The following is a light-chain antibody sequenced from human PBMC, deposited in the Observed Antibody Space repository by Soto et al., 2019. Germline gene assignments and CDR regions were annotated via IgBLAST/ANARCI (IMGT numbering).Light chain of an antibody. Sequence: DIQMTQCPSTLSGSGGDRVTITCRASQSISSYLNWYQQKQGKAPKLLIYAASSLQSGVPSRFSGSGSGTDGTITISSLQPEDFETYYCQQSYSTPRTFGQGTRLEI. J-gene: IGKJ5*01. V-gene: IGKV1-39*01. CDR3: QQSYSTPRT. CDR2: AAS. CDR1: QSISSY.